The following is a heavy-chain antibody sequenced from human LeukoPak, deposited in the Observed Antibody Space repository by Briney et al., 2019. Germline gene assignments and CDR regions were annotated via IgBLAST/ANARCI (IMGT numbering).Heavy chain of an antibody. V-gene: IGHV4-39*01. CDR3: ARHGGRVRYVDWLPMYYFDY. Sequence: SETLSLTCTVSGGSISSSSYYWGWLRQPPGKGLEWLGSIYYSGSTYYNPSLKRRVTISVDTSKNQFSLKLSSVAAADTAVYYCARHGGRVRYVDWLPMYYFDYSGHRTLVTASS. CDR1: GGSISSSSYY. D-gene: IGHD3-9*01. CDR2: IYYSGST. J-gene: IGHJ4*01.